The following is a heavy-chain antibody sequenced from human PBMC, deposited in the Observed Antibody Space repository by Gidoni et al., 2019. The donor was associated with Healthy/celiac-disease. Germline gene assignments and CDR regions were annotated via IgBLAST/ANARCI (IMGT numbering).Heavy chain of an antibody. CDR3: ALPLGIAAPGDYYYYGMDV. CDR2: ISYDGSNK. V-gene: IGHV3-30*03. Sequence: QVQLVESAGGVVQPGRSLSLSCAVSGYPFSSYGMHWVRQAPGKGLEWVAVISYDGSNKYYADSVKGRFTISRDNSKNTLYLQMNSLRAEDTAVYYCALPLGIAAPGDYYYYGMDVWGQGTTVTVSS. CDR1: GYPFSSYG. J-gene: IGHJ6*02. D-gene: IGHD6-13*01.